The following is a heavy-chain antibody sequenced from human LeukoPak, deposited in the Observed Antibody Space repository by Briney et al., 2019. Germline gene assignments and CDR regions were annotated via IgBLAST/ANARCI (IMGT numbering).Heavy chain of an antibody. CDR1: GFTFSDHY. V-gene: IGHV3-72*01. Sequence: GGSLRLSCAASGFTFSDHYMDWVRQAPGKGLEWVGRTRNKANSYTTEYAASVKGRFTISRDDSKNSLYLQMSSLKTEDTAVYYCAREPYGEDAFDIWGQGTMVTVSS. CDR3: AREPYGEDAFDI. D-gene: IGHD4-17*01. CDR2: TRNKANSYTT. J-gene: IGHJ3*02.